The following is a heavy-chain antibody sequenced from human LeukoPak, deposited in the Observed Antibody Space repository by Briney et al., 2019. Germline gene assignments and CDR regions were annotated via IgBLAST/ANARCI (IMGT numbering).Heavy chain of an antibody. Sequence: SQTLSLTCAISGDSVSSNSAAWNWIRQSPSRGLEWLGRTYYRSKWYNDYAVSVKSRITINPDTSKNQFSLQLNSVTPEDTAVYYCARVAGGITETTYWFDPWGQGTLVTVSS. J-gene: IGHJ5*02. CDR3: ARVAGGITETTYWFDP. CDR1: GDSVSSNSAA. CDR2: TYYRSKWYN. V-gene: IGHV6-1*01. D-gene: IGHD1-7*01.